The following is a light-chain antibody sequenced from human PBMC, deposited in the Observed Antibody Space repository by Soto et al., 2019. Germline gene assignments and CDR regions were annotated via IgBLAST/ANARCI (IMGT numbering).Light chain of an antibody. CDR3: QQYNSYSQT. Sequence: DIQMTQSPSTLSASVGDRVTITCRASQSISSWLAWYQQKPGKAPKLLNYDASSLESEVPSRFSGSGSGTAFTLTFSSLQPDDFATYYCQQYNSYSQTFRQGTKLEIK. CDR2: DAS. CDR1: QSISSW. V-gene: IGKV1-5*01. J-gene: IGKJ2*01.